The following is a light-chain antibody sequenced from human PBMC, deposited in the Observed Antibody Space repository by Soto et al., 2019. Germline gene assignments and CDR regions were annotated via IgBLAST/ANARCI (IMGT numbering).Light chain of an antibody. J-gene: IGKJ1*01. CDR1: QTITRW. Sequence: DIHMTQSPSTLSASVLDRVTITFLASQTITRWLAWYQRKPGKAPKLLIYDASSLQSGVPSRFSGSGSGTQFTLTICSLRTDDLPTYCCQRYNSYSTFGQGTKVDIK. CDR3: QRYNSYST. V-gene: IGKV1-5*01. CDR2: DAS.